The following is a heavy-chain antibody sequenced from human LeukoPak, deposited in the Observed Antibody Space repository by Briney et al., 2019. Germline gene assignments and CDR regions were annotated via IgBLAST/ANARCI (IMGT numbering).Heavy chain of an antibody. J-gene: IGHJ6*02. CDR1: GFTFSSYA. CDR2: ISGSGGST. CDR3: AKDLRWYNYYYYGMDV. Sequence: GGSLRLSCAASGFTFSSYAMSWVRQAPGKGLEWVSAISGSGGSTYYADSVKGRFTISRDNSKNTLYLQMNSLRAEDTAVCYCAKDLRWYNYYYYGMDVWGQGTTVTVSS. D-gene: IGHD4-23*01. V-gene: IGHV3-23*01.